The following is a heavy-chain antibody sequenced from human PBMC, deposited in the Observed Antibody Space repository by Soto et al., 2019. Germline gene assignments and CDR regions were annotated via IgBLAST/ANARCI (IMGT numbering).Heavy chain of an antibody. CDR1: GYTFTSYG. CDR2: ISGYDGNT. V-gene: IGHV1-18*01. D-gene: IGHD1-1*01. CDR3: ARHNSQWPNWFDP. Sequence: QVQLVQSGAEVKKPGASVKVSCKASGYTFTSYGISWVRQAPGQGLEWVGWISGYDGNTDYAHKFRGRVTMTTDTSTNNAYMDLRSLRSYETAVYYCARHNSQWPNWFDPWGQGTPVTVSS. J-gene: IGHJ5*02.